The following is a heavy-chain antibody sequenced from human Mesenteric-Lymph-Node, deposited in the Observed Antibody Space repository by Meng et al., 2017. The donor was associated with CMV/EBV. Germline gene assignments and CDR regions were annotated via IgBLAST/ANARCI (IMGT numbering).Heavy chain of an antibody. V-gene: IGHV1-3*01. Sequence: ASRYTCTSYAGHCVSQAPGQSLEWMGWIDGGSGNTKYSQKFQGRVTLTRDTSASTVYMELSSLRSEDTAVYYCAKQNSGYDSGGGDYWGQGTLVTVSS. CDR1: RYTCTSYA. J-gene: IGHJ4*02. D-gene: IGHD5-12*01. CDR3: AKQNSGYDSGGGDY. CDR2: IDGGSGNT.